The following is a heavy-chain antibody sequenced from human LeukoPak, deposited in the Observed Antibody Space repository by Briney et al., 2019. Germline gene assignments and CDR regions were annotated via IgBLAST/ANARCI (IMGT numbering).Heavy chain of an antibody. CDR1: GGSINNYY. J-gene: IGHJ5*02. D-gene: IGHD2-21*02. V-gene: IGHV4-59*12. Sequence: SETLSLTCTVSGGSINNYYWTWIRQPPGKGLEWIGSIFYSGRTNYNPSLRSRVFISVDTSNNQFSLNLSSVTAADTAVYYCAGGRVVTALSPPNWFDPWGQGTLVTVSS. CDR3: AGGRVVTALSPPNWFDP. CDR2: IFYSGRT.